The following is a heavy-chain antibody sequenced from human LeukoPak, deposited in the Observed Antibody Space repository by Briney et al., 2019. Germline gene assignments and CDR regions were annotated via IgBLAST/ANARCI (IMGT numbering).Heavy chain of an antibody. J-gene: IGHJ5*02. CDR2: IYYSGST. D-gene: IGHD2-2*01. V-gene: IGHV4-59*01. CDR1: GGSISSYY. CDR3: ARGYCSSTSCVYDP. Sequence: PSGTLSLTCTVSGGSISSYYWSWIRQPPGKGLEWIGYIYYSGSTNYNPSLKSRVTISVDTSKNQFSLKLSSVTAADTAVYYCARGYCSSTSCVYDPWGQGTLVTVSS.